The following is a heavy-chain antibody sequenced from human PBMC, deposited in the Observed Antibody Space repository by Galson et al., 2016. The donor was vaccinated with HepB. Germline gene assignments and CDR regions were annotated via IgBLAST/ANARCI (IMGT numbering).Heavy chain of an antibody. Sequence: SETLSLTCTVSGGSISGYFWSWIRQPPGKGLEWIGYIYYSGNTNYNPSLKSRITISVDTSKNQFSLKLSSVTAADTAGYYCAGFDLGGCGTGICSQWGQGTLVTFSA. V-gene: IGHV4-59*01. CDR3: AGFDLGGCGTGICSQ. CDR1: GGSISGYF. J-gene: IGHJ4*02. D-gene: IGHD2-15*01. CDR2: IYYSGNT.